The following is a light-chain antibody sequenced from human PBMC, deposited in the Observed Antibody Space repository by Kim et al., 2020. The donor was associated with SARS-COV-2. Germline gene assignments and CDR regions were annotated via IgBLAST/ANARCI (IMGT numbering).Light chain of an antibody. CDR3: QQYNNWPYT. Sequence: GCPGERAPPSCRASQSIGSHLAWYQKKPGQAPRLFVYGVSTRATGIPARFSGSGSATEFTLTISSLQSEDFAVYYCQQYNNWPYTFGQGTKVDIK. V-gene: IGKV3-15*01. CDR1: QSIGSH. J-gene: IGKJ2*01. CDR2: GVS.